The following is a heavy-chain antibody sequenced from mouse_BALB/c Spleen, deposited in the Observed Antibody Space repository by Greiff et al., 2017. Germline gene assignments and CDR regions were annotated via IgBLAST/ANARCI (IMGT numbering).Heavy chain of an antibody. Sequence: QVQLKESGPGLVAPSQSLSITCTVSGFSLTSYGVRWVRQPPGKGLEWLGVICGGGSTNYHSALISRLSIRMDNSKSQVFLKLKSLQTDDTATYYCAKPGGYGKYAMDYWGQGTSVTVSS. CDR3: AKPGGYGKYAMDY. CDR2: ICGGGST. CDR1: GFSLTSYG. D-gene: IGHD2-1*01. V-gene: IGHV2-3*01. J-gene: IGHJ4*01.